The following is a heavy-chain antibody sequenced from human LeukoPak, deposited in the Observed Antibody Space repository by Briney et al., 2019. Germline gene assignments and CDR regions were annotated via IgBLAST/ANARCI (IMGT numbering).Heavy chain of an antibody. CDR1: GLTFSNHW. D-gene: IGHD3-9*01. CDR3: LTSMGY. Sequence: PGGSLRLSCAATGLTFSNHWMNWVRQAAGKELEWVANIKPDGSGEYDVDSVKGRFIISRDNAKNSVYLQMNSLRAEDTAVYYMLTSMGYWGQGTLVTVSS. V-gene: IGHV3-7*01. CDR2: IKPDGSGE. J-gene: IGHJ4*02.